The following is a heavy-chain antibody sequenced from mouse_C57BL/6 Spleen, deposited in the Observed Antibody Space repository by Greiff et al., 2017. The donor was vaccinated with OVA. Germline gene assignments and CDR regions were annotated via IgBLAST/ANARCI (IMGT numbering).Heavy chain of an antibody. J-gene: IGHJ2*01. D-gene: IGHD3-1*01. Sequence: VQLQQPGAELVKPGASVKMSCKASGFTFTSYWITWVQQSPGQGLAWIGDIYPGSGSTYYTEKFKSQATLTVDTSSSTDHMKLSSLTSEDAAVYCCARGGHSPIDYWGQGTTLTVSS. CDR1: GFTFTSYW. CDR2: IYPGSGST. CDR3: ARGGHSPIDY. V-gene: IGHV1-55*01.